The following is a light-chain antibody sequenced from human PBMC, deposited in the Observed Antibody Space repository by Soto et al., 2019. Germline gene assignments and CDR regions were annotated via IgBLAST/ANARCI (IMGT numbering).Light chain of an antibody. CDR1: QTINNN. CDR2: GAS. CDR3: QQYHTDWT. J-gene: IGKJ1*01. Sequence: VMAQSPATLSVSPGELFTLSCRASQTINNNVAWYQLKDGQVPRLVIYGASTRATDIPARFSGSGSGTEFTLTISSLQADDFATYYCQQYHTDWTFGQGTKVDIK. V-gene: IGKV3-15*01.